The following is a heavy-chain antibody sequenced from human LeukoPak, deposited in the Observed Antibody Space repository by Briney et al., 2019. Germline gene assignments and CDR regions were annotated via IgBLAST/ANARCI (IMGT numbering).Heavy chain of an antibody. CDR1: GYSFTSYW. CDR2: MNPGDSVI. V-gene: IGHV5-51*01. Sequence: GESLKISCKGSGYSFTSYWIGWVRQMPGKGLDWMGFMNPGDSVIRYSPSFQGQVTISADKSISTAYLQWSSLKASDTAMYYCARRHYYDSSGYYPLYYYYGMDVWGQGTTVTVSS. J-gene: IGHJ6*02. CDR3: ARRHYYDSSGYYPLYYYYGMDV. D-gene: IGHD3-22*01.